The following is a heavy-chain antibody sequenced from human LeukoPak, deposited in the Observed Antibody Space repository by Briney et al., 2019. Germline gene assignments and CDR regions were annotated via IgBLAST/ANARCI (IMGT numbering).Heavy chain of an antibody. D-gene: IGHD2-2*01. J-gene: IGHJ4*02. CDR3: ARGYCSSTSCHLSS. CDR1: GFTFSSYW. CDR2: INSDGSST. V-gene: IGHV3-74*01. Sequence: GGSLRLPCAASGFTFSSYWMHWVRQAPGKGLVWVSRINSDGSSTSYADSVKGRFPISRDNAKNTLYLQMNSLRAEDTAVYYCARGYCSSTSCHLSSWGQGTLVTVSS.